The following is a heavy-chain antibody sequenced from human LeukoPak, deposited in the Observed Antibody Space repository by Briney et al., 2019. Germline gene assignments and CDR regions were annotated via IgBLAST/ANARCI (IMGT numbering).Heavy chain of an antibody. Sequence: SETLSLTCTVSGGSISSYYWRWVRQPAGKGLEWIGHIYTSGSTNYNPSLQSRVTMSVDTSKNQFSLRLSSVTAADTAVYYCARYYGDPDHYYYYYMDVWGKGTTVTISS. D-gene: IGHD4-17*01. J-gene: IGHJ6*03. CDR3: ARYYGDPDHYYYYYMDV. CDR2: IYTSGST. V-gene: IGHV4-4*07. CDR1: GGSISSYY.